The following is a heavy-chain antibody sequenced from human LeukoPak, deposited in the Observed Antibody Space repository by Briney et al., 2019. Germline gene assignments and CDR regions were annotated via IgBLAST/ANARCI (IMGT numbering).Heavy chain of an antibody. CDR1: GGSFSGYY. D-gene: IGHD6-6*01. V-gene: IGHV4-34*01. CDR2: INHSGST. Sequence: SETLSLTCAVYGGSFSGYYWSWIRQPPGKGLEWIGEINHSGSTNYNPSLKSRVTISVDTSKNQFSLKLSSVTAADTAVYYCARPPAARPLSPYNWFDPWGQGTLVTVSS. CDR3: ARPPAARPLSPYNWFDP. J-gene: IGHJ5*02.